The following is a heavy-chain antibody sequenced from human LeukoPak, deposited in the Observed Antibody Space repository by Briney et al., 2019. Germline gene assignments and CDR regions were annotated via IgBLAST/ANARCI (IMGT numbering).Heavy chain of an antibody. CDR1: GGSISSYY. CDR2: IYYSGSSNSGST. D-gene: IGHD1-26*01. CDR3: ARVPGTYLYYFDY. Sequence: SETLSLTCTVSGGSISSYYWTWIRQPPGKALEWIGYIYYSGSSNSGSTNYNPSLKSRVTISMDTSKNQFSLKLTSVTAADTAVHYCARVPGTYLYYFDYWGQGTLVTVSS. V-gene: IGHV4-59*01. J-gene: IGHJ4*02.